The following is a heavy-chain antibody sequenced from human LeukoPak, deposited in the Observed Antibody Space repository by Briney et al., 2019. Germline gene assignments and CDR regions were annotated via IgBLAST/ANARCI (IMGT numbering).Heavy chain of an antibody. CDR1: GFAFRSYA. CDR2: ISAGGA. V-gene: IGHV3-23*01. J-gene: IGHJ6*03. Sequence: GGSLRLSCVASGFAFRSYAMTWVRQAPGKGLEWVSSISAGGADTLYGKGRSTISRDNSMNTLYLQLNSLRAEDTAIYYCAKFYGDYYYYFYIDVWGKGTTVTVSS. D-gene: IGHD4-17*01. CDR3: AKFYGDYYYYFYIDV.